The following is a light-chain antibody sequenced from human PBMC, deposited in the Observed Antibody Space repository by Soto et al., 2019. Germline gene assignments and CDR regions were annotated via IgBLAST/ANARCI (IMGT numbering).Light chain of an antibody. J-gene: IGLJ2*01. V-gene: IGLV1-44*01. CDR1: NSNVGSNN. CDR3: AAYGDIHNFLV. Sequence: QSVLTQPPSASGTPGQTVTISCSGSNSNVGSNNVSWYQQLPPSAPNLLIYSNNQRPSGVPDRFSGSKSATSASLAITGLQAEDEADYYCAAYGDIHNFLVFGGGTQLTVL. CDR2: SNN.